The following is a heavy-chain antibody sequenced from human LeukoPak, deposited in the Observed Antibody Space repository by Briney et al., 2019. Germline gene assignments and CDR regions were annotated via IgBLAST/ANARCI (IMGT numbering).Heavy chain of an antibody. V-gene: IGHV1-46*01. D-gene: IGHD3-9*01. CDR3: ARDVLRYFDWLLSYYYYGMDV. CDR2: IYPRDGST. CDR1: GYTFTSNY. Sequence: ASVKVSCKASGYTFTSNYIHWVRQAPGQGLEWMGMIYPRDGSTSYAQKFQGRVTVTRDTSTSTVYMELSSLRSEDTAVYYCARDVLRYFDWLLSYYYYGMDVWGQGTTVTVSS. J-gene: IGHJ6*02.